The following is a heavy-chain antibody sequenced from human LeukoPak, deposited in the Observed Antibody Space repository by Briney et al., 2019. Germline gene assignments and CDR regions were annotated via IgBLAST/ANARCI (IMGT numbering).Heavy chain of an antibody. CDR1: GYTFTSYG. D-gene: IGHD3-10*01. Sequence: ASVTVSCKASGYTFTSYGISWVRQAPGQGLEWMGWISAYNGNTNYAQKLQGRVTMTTDTSTSTAYMELRSLRSDDTAVYYCARDTLLWLGELEPNWFDPWGQGTLVTVSS. CDR3: ARDTLLWLGELEPNWFDP. V-gene: IGHV1-18*01. CDR2: ISAYNGNT. J-gene: IGHJ5*02.